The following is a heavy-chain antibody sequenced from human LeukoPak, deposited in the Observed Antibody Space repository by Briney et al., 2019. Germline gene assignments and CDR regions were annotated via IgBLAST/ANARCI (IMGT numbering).Heavy chain of an antibody. CDR2: IKQDGSEK. D-gene: IGHD2-2*01. CDR1: GFTFSNYW. CDR3: ASTATCSF. J-gene: IGHJ3*01. V-gene: IGHV3-7*01. Sequence: PGGSLRLSCAASGFTFSNYWMTWVRQAPGKGLQWVANIKQDGSEKYYVDSVKGRFTISRDNAKNSLYLQMNSLRAEDTAGYYCASTATCSFWGQGTMVTVSS.